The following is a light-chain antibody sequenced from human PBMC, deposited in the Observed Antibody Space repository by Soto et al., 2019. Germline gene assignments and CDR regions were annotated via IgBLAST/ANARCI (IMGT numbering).Light chain of an antibody. Sequence: IVLTQSPATLSLSPGERVTLSCRASQSVSNSLAWYQQKPGQPPRLLIYDVSNRATGIPARFSGSGSGTDFTLTITSLEPEDFAVYFCHQRYNWPRVTLGQGTRLEIK. CDR2: DVS. CDR1: QSVSNS. CDR3: HQRYNWPRVT. J-gene: IGKJ5*01. V-gene: IGKV3-11*01.